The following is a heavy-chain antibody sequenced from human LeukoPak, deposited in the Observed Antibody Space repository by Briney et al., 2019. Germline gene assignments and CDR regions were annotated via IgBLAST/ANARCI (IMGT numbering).Heavy chain of an antibody. CDR1: GFTFSSYW. CDR2: INSGGSST. J-gene: IGHJ4*02. CDR3: AKGWGYDFWSGYVDY. D-gene: IGHD3-3*01. V-gene: IGHV3-74*01. Sequence: GGSLRLSCAASGFTFSSYWMHWVRQAPGKGLVWVSRINSGGSSTSYADFVKGRFTISRDNAKNSLYLQMNSLRAEDMALYYCAKGWGYDFWSGYVDYWGQGTLVTVSS.